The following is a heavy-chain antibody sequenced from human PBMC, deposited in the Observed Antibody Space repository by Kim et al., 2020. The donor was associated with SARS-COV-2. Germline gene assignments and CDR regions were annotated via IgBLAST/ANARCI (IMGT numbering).Heavy chain of an antibody. CDR1: GFTFSSYG. J-gene: IGHJ6*02. CDR3: ARGEIVVVVAATPNYYYYGMDV. Sequence: GGSLRLSCAASGFTFSSYGMHWVRQAPGKGLEWVAVIWYDGSNKYYADSVKGRFTISRDNSKNTLYLQMNSLRAEDTAVYYCARGEIVVVVAATPNYYYYGMDVWGQGTTVTVSS. CDR2: IWYDGSNK. D-gene: IGHD2-15*01. V-gene: IGHV3-33*01.